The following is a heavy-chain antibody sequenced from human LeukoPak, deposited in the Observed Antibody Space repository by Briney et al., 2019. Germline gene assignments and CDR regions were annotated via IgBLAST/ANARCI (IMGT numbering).Heavy chain of an antibody. V-gene: IGHV3-23*01. CDR3: AKDYFASEILTGYPILEYYGMDV. CDR2: ISGSGGST. J-gene: IGHJ6*02. D-gene: IGHD3-9*01. Sequence: GGSLRLSCAASGFTFSSYAMSWVRQAPGKGLEWVSAISGSGGSTYYADSVKGRFTISRDNSKNTLYLQMNSLRAEDTAVYYCAKDYFASEILTGYPILEYYGMDVWGQGTTVTVSS. CDR1: GFTFSSYA.